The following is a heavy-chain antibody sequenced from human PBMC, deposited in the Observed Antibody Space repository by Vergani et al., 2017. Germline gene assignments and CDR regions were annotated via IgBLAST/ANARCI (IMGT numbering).Heavy chain of an antibody. V-gene: IGHV4-61*02. D-gene: IGHD3-10*01. CDR1: GGSITSGSFY. Sequence: QVQLHESGPGLVKPSQTLSLTCTVSGGSITSGSFYWSWIRQPAGTGLEWIGRIHSSGTTNSNPSLKSRFTLSVDTSKNQLSLRMTSVTAADTAVYYCARDSWTSELRGVYWFDTWGQGTLVSVSS. CDR3: ARDSWTSELRGVYWFDT. J-gene: IGHJ5*02. CDR2: IHSSGTT.